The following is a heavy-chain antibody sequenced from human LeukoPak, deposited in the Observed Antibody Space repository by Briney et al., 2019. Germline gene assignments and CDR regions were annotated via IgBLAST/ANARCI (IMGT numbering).Heavy chain of an antibody. CDR3: ARDAGHGMDV. Sequence: GGSLRLSCAASGFTFSVYWMTWVRQAPGKGLEWVGNIKQDVSEKYYVDSVKGRFTFSRDNAQNSLYLQMNSLRADDTAVYYCARDAGHGMDVWGKGTTVTVSS. CDR1: GFTFSVYW. CDR2: IKQDVSEK. J-gene: IGHJ6*04. V-gene: IGHV3-7*03.